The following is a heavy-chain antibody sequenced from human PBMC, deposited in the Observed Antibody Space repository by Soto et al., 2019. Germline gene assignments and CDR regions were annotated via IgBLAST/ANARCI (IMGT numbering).Heavy chain of an antibody. CDR1: GFSISSAW. CDR2: IKTKTQGETT. Sequence: EVQLVESGGGLVKPRGSLRLSCTASGFSISSAWMNWVRQAPGKGLEWVGRIKTKTQGETTDYPAPVKGRFTISRDDSKNTLYLQMNSLKMEDTAVYYCTTGSVEGYWGQGTLVTVSS. J-gene: IGHJ4*02. V-gene: IGHV3-15*07. CDR3: TTGSVEGY. D-gene: IGHD3-3*01.